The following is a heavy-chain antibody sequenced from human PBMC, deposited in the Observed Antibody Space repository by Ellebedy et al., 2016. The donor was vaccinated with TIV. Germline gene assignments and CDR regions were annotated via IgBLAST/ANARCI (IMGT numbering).Heavy chain of an antibody. CDR1: GGTFRSYS. CDR2: IIPILDIT. D-gene: IGHD7-27*01. J-gene: IGHJ3*02. V-gene: IGHV1-69*04. Sequence: AASVKVSCKASGGTFRSYSINWVRQAPGQGLEWMGRIIPILDITNYAQNFQGRVTITADKSTSTAYMELSSLRSEDTAVYYCARAPPPRGDRSADALDIWGQGTMVTVSS. CDR3: ARAPPPRGDRSADALDI.